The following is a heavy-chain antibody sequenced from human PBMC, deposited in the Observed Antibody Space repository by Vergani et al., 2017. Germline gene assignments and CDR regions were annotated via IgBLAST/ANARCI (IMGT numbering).Heavy chain of an antibody. V-gene: IGHV3-66*01. J-gene: IGHJ6*02. CDR1: GFTFSSYA. Sequence: EVQLLESGGGLVQPGGSLRLSCAASGFTFSSYAMSWVRQAPGKGLEWVSVIYSGGSTYYADSVKGRFTISRDNSKNTLYLQMNSLRAEDTAVYYCARPPAGTFADYYYGMDVWGQGTTVTVSS. D-gene: IGHD6-13*01. CDR3: ARPPAGTFADYYYGMDV. CDR2: IYSGGST.